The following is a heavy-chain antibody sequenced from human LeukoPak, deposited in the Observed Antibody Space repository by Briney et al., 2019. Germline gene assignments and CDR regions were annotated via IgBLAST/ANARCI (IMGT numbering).Heavy chain of an antibody. D-gene: IGHD2-21*01. CDR3: FKQKTAYEIDY. J-gene: IGHJ4*02. V-gene: IGHV3-30*03. CDR1: GLTFSSYG. Sequence: GGSLRLSCAASGLTFSSYGMHWVRQAPGKGLEWVAVISYDGSNKYYADSVKGRFTISRDNSKNTLYLQMNSLRAEDTAVYFFFKQKTAYEIDYWGQGTLVTVSS. CDR2: ISYDGSNK.